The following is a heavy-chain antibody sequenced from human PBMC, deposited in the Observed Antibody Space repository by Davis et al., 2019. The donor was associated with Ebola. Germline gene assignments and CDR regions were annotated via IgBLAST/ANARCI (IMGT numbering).Heavy chain of an antibody. V-gene: IGHV4-38-2*01. CDR1: GYSINSGYY. CDR2: IHNSGTT. J-gene: IGHJ3*02. CDR3: ARGFAYGFDI. Sequence: PSETLSLTCAVSGYSINSGYYWGWIRQPPGKGLEWIGSIHNSGTTNYNPSLKSRVTISVDTSRNQFSLKLNSVTAADTAVYYCARGFAYGFDIWGQGTMVTVSS. D-gene: IGHD3-10*01.